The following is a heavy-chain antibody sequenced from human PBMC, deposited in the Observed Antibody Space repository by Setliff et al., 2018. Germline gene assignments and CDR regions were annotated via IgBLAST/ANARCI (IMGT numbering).Heavy chain of an antibody. CDR1: GFTFGSSW. D-gene: IGHD2-2*01. CDR2: INPDGSEK. J-gene: IGHJ5*02. CDR3: ARDRYCSSASCYATQYNWFDP. V-gene: IGHV3-7*03. Sequence: GGSLRLSCAASGFTFGSSWITWVRQAPGKGLERVAIINPDGSEKYYLDSVKGRFTISRDNAKNPLYLQMSSLRAEDTAVYYCARDRYCSSASCYATQYNWFDPWGQGTLVT.